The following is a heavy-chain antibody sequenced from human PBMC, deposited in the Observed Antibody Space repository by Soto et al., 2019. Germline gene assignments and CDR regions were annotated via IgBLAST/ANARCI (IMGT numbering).Heavy chain of an antibody. CDR1: GISLSNARMG. Sequence: QFTLKEAGPVLVKPTETLTLTCTVSGISLSNARMGVTWIRQPPGTAMEWLAPLFSYDDLSYNPSVKNRLTLAKATSKSQVVLTMTNMDPVDTATYCCAGSLQDTGGHPARGCDPWGQGMRVTFSS. D-gene: IGHD2-8*02. J-gene: IGHJ5*02. V-gene: IGHV2-26*01. CDR2: LFSYDDL. CDR3: AGSLQDTGGHPARGCDP.